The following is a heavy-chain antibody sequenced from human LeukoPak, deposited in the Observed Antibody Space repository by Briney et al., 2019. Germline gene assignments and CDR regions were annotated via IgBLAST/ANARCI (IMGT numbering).Heavy chain of an antibody. J-gene: IGHJ4*02. Sequence: GESLKISFKGSGSRFSNYWIGWVRPMPGKGPEWMGIIYHGDSDTRYSQSFQGQVTIPADKSISTAYLQWSSLKASDTAMYYWARVLVGSSLRDYWGEGTLVTVSS. CDR3: ARVLVGSSLRDY. CDR1: GSRFSNYW. V-gene: IGHV5-51*01. CDR2: IYHGDSDT. D-gene: IGHD2-2*01.